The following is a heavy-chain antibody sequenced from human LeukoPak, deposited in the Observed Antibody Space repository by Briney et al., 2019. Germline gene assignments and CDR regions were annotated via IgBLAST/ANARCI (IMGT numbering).Heavy chain of an antibody. D-gene: IGHD6-19*01. Sequence: PSETLSLTCAVSGGSFSGYYWSWIRQPPGKGLEWIGEINHSGSTNYNPSLKSRVTISVDTSKNPFSLKLSSVTAADTAVYYCARVYRQWLVYWGQGTLVTVSS. V-gene: IGHV4-34*01. J-gene: IGHJ4*02. CDR1: GGSFSGYY. CDR2: INHSGST. CDR3: ARVYRQWLVY.